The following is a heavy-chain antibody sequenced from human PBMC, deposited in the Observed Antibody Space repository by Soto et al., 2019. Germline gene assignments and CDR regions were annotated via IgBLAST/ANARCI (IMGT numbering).Heavy chain of an antibody. J-gene: IGHJ4*02. CDR1: GFTFSSSG. CDR3: AKEFHSWNYFDY. D-gene: IGHD1-20*01. Sequence: AGGSLRLSCAASGFTFSSSGMHWVRQAPGKGLECVAVISYDGSNKFYADSVKGRFTISRDNFRNTLYLQMNSLRAEDTAVYYCAKEFHSWNYFDYWGQGTLVTVYS. CDR2: ISYDGSNK. V-gene: IGHV3-30*18.